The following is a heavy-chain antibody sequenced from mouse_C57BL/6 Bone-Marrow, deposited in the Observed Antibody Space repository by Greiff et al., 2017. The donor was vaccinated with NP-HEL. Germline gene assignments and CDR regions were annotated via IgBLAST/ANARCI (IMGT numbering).Heavy chain of an antibody. V-gene: IGHV1-19*01. CDR2: INPYNGGT. D-gene: IGHD1-1*01. Sequence: EVKLEESGPVLVKPGASVEMSCKASGYTFTDYYMNWVKQSHGKSLEWIGVINPYNGGTSYNQKFKGKATLTVDKSSSTAYMGLNSLTSEDSAVYYCARSGYYGSSVYYFDYWGQGTTLTVSS. J-gene: IGHJ2*01. CDR3: ARSGYYGSSVYYFDY. CDR1: GYTFTDYY.